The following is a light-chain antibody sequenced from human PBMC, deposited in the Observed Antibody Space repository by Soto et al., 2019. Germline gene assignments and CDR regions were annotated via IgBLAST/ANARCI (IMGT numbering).Light chain of an antibody. CDR3: QQRSNWPPYT. J-gene: IGKJ2*01. CDR2: DAS. CDR1: QSVSSY. Sequence: EIVLTQSPATLSLSPGERATLSCRASQSVSSYLAWYQQKPGQAPRLLIYDASNRATGIPARFSGSGSGTDFPLTISSLEPEYCAVYYCQQRSNWPPYTFVQGTKLEIK. V-gene: IGKV3-11*01.